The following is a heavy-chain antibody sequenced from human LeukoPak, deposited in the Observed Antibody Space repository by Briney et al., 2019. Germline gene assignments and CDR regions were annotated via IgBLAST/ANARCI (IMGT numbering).Heavy chain of an antibody. CDR2: ISYDGSNK. CDR1: GFTFSSYG. V-gene: IGHV3-30*18. Sequence: GGSLRLSCAASGFTFSSYGMHWVRQAPGKGLEWVAVISYDGSNKYYADSVKGRFTISRDNSKNTLYLQMNSLRAEDTAVYYCAKDGGSWWGVWFDPWGQGTLVTVSS. CDR3: AKDGGSWWGVWFDP. J-gene: IGHJ5*02. D-gene: IGHD2-15*01.